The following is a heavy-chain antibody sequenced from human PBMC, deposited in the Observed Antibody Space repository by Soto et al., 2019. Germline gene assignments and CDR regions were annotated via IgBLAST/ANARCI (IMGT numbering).Heavy chain of an antibody. CDR1: GYTFTSYD. D-gene: IGHD3-10*01. CDR3: ARRGYGSGYSNNWFDP. J-gene: IGHJ5*02. CDR2: MNPNSGNT. Sequence: QVQLVQSGAEVKKPGASVKVSCKASGYTFTSYDINWVRQATGQGLEWMGWMNPNSGNTGYAQKLQGRDTMTSNTSISTAYMELSSLRSEDTAVYYCARRGYGSGYSNNWFDPWGQGTLVTVSS. V-gene: IGHV1-8*01.